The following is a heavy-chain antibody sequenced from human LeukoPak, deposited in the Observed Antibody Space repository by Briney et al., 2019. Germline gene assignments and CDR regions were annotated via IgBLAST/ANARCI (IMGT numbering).Heavy chain of an antibody. J-gene: IGHJ6*03. CDR2: INTNTGNP. Sequence: ASVKVSCKASGYTFTSYAMNWVRQAPGQGLEWMGWINTNTGNPTYAQGFTGRFVFSLDTSVSTAYLQISSLKAEDTAVYYCARVIWHTVTTDGYMDVWGKGTTVTVSS. D-gene: IGHD4-17*01. CDR3: ARVIWHTVTTDGYMDV. V-gene: IGHV7-4-1*02. CDR1: GYTFTSYA.